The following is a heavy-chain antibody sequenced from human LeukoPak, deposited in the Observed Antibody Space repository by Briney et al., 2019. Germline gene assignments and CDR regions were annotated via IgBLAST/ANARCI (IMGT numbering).Heavy chain of an antibody. CDR3: ASVAHQDQDHWYFDL. J-gene: IGHJ2*01. V-gene: IGHV4-30-4*01. Sequence: PSETLSLTCTVSGGSISSGDYYWSWIRQPPGKGLEWIGYIYYSGSTYYNPSLKSRVTISVDTSKNQFSLKLSSVTAADTAVYYCASVAHQDQDHWYFDLWGRGTLVTVSS. D-gene: IGHD2-2*01. CDR2: IYYSGST. CDR1: GGSISSGDYY.